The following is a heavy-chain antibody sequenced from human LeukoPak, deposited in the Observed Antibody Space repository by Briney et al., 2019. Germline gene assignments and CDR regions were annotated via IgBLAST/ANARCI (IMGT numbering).Heavy chain of an antibody. Sequence: GRSLRLSCAASGFTFDDYAMHWVRQAPGKGLEWVSGISWNSGSIGYADSVKGRFTISRDNAKNSLYLQMNSLRAEDTALYYCAKDTDCSSTSCYTLYDFWSGYFGYGMDVWGQGTTVTVSS. CDR1: GFTFDDYA. V-gene: IGHV3-9*01. D-gene: IGHD2-2*02. CDR2: ISWNSGSI. J-gene: IGHJ6*02. CDR3: AKDTDCSSTSCYTLYDFWSGYFGYGMDV.